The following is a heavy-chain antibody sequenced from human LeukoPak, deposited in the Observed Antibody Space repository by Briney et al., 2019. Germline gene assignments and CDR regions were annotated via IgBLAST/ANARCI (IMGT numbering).Heavy chain of an antibody. CDR2: MSSSSTTI. J-gene: IGHJ4*02. D-gene: IGHD2-8*02. CDR3: ARVTGTWWVDY. Sequence: GGSLRLSCAASGFTLSNYGMNWVRQAPGEGLEWVSYMSSSSTTIYYADSVKGRFTISRDNAKNSLYLQMNSLRDDDTAVYYCARVTGTWWVDYWGQGTLVTVSS. CDR1: GFTLSNYG. V-gene: IGHV3-48*02.